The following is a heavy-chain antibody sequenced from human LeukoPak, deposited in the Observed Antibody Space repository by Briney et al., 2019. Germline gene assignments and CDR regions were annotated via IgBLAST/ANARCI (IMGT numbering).Heavy chain of an antibody. CDR2: IIPIFGTA. Sequence: APVKVSCKASGGTFSSYAISWVRQAPGQGLEWMGGIIPIFGTANYAQKFQGRVTITADKSTSTAYMELSSLRSEDTAVYYCARAATTVIDYYFDYWGQGTLVTVSS. CDR1: GGTFSSYA. CDR3: ARAATTVIDYYFDY. D-gene: IGHD4-17*01. V-gene: IGHV1-69*06. J-gene: IGHJ4*02.